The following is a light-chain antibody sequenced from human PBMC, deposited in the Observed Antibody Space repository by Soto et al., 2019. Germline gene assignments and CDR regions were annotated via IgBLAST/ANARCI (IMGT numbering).Light chain of an antibody. J-gene: IGKJ5*01. CDR3: KHYSNRPRNT. Sequence: ETVMTQSPATLSVSPGERATLSCRASQSVDSHLAWYRQKPGQAPRLLIYGASTRATGIPARFSGSGSGTKFTLTISALQSEVFEVYSCKHYSNRPRNTFGRGTRRELK. CDR1: QSVDSH. CDR2: GAS. V-gene: IGKV3-15*01.